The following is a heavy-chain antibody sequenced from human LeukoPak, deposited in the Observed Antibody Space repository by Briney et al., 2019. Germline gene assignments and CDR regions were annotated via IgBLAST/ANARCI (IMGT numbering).Heavy chain of an antibody. CDR1: GYTFTGYY. D-gene: IGHD4-23*01. Sequence: GASVKVSCKASGYTFTGYYMHWVRQAPGHGLEWMGGISAYNGNTNYSQKLQGRVTMTTDTSTSTAYMELRSLRSDDTAVYYCAREGGYGGNPSFDYWGQGTLVTVSS. CDR2: ISAYNGNT. J-gene: IGHJ4*02. CDR3: AREGGYGGNPSFDY. V-gene: IGHV1-18*04.